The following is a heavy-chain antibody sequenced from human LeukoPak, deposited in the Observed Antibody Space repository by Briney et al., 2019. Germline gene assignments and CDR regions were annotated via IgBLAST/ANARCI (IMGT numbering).Heavy chain of an antibody. V-gene: IGHV4-4*09. Sequence: SETLSLTCTVSGGSVSSYYWSWIRQPPGKGLEWIGYIYSSENTKYNSSLESRVTMSVDPSKNQFFLKLSSVTAADTAVYYCARFHSGPSGWYVLWYFDLWGRGTLVTVSS. CDR3: ARFHSGPSGWYVLWYFDL. CDR2: IYSSENT. J-gene: IGHJ2*01. CDR1: GGSVSSYY. D-gene: IGHD6-19*01.